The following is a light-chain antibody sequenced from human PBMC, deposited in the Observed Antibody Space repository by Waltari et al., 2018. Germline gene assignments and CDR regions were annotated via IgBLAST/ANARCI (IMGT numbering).Light chain of an antibody. Sequence: QSALTQPASVSGSPAQSITISCTGPSRDVGGYNYVSWYQQHPGKAPKLMIYDVSKRPSGVSNRFSGSKSGNTASLTISGLQAEDEADYYCSSYTSSSTYVFGTGTKVTVL. CDR3: SSYTSSSTYV. CDR1: SRDVGGYNY. V-gene: IGLV2-14*01. J-gene: IGLJ1*01. CDR2: DVS.